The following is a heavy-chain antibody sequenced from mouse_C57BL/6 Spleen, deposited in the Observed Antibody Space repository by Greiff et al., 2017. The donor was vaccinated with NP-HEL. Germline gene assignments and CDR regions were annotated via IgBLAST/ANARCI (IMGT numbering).Heavy chain of an antibody. Sequence: VQLVESGAELVRPGTSVKVSCKASGYAFTNYLIEWVKQRPGQGLEWIGVINPGSGGTNYNEKFKGKATLTADKSSSTAYTQLSSLTSEDSAVYFCARGGVVAFDYWGQGTTLTVSS. CDR1: GYAFTNYL. CDR3: ARGGVVAFDY. V-gene: IGHV1-54*01. D-gene: IGHD1-1*01. CDR2: INPGSGGT. J-gene: IGHJ2*01.